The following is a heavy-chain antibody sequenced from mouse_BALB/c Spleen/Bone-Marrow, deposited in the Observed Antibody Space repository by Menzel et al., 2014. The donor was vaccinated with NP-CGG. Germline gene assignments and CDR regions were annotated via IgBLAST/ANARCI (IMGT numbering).Heavy chain of an antibody. J-gene: IGHJ4*01. D-gene: IGHD1-1*01. CDR2: INPGSAYT. Sequence: QVQLKQSGAELARPGASVKMSCQASGYTFTRYTMHWEKQRPGQGLEWIGYINPGSAYTNYNQKFKGKATLTADKSSSTAYMQLSSLTSEDSAVYYCTIRYYAMDYWGQGTSVTVSS. CDR1: GYTFTRYT. V-gene: IGHV1-4*01. CDR3: TIRYYAMDY.